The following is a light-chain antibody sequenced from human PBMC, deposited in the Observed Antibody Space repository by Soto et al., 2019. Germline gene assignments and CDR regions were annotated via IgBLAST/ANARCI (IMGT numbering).Light chain of an antibody. CDR2: AAS. CDR3: LQVSSFPRT. CDR1: LGIGDR. J-gene: IGKJ1*01. Sequence: IQMTQSPSCLSAFVVDRVTITCRASLGIGDRLAWFQQKPGKAPQFLIQAASNLQSGVPSRFSGSGSGTEFILSINSLQPEDIATYYCLQVSSFPRTFGQGTKVDI. V-gene: IGKV1-12*01.